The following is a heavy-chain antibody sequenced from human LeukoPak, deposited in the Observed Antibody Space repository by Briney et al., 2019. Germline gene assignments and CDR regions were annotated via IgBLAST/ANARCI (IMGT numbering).Heavy chain of an antibody. D-gene: IGHD1/OR15-1a*01. CDR2: IRAYNGNT. J-gene: IGHJ4*02. CDR1: GYTFTSYG. Sequence: ASVKVSCKASGYTFTSYGISWVRQAPGQGLEWMGWIRAYNGNTNYAQKLQGRVTMTTDTSTSTAYMELRSLRSDDTAVYYCARDRGDDLEHPNFDYWGQGTLVTVSS. V-gene: IGHV1-18*01. CDR3: ARDRGDDLEHPNFDY.